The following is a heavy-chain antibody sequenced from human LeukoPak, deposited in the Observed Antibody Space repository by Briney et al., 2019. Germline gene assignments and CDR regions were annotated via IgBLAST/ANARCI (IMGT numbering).Heavy chain of an antibody. CDR2: ISSSSSYT. CDR3: ARVDSGSYSRYFDY. CDR1: GFTFSDYY. Sequence: PGGSLRLSCAAPGFTFSDYYMSWIRQAPGKGLEWVSYISSSSSYTNYADSAKGRFTISRDNAKNSLYLQMNSLRAEDTAVYYCARVDSGSYSRYFDYWGQGTLVTVSS. D-gene: IGHD1-26*01. V-gene: IGHV3-11*05. J-gene: IGHJ4*02.